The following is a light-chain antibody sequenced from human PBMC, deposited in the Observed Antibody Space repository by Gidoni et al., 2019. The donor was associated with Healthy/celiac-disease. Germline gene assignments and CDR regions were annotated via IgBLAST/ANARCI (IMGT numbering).Light chain of an antibody. CDR2: GAS. V-gene: IGKV3-20*01. Sequence: EIVLTQAPGTVSLSPGERATLSCRASKRGSSSYLAWYQQKPGQAPRLLIYGASSGSGTDFTITISRVEHEDFAVYYWQQYGSSRTTFGQGTKVEIK. CDR1: KRGSSSY. J-gene: IGKJ1*01. CDR3: QQYGSSRTT.